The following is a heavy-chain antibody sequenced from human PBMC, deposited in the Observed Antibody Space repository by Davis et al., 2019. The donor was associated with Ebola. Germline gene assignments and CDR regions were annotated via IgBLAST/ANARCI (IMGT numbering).Heavy chain of an antibody. CDR3: ARRGGTVTFDY. J-gene: IGHJ4*02. CDR1: GDNFNMYC. V-gene: IGHV5-51*01. CDR2: IDPRDPDT. D-gene: IGHD4-11*01. Sequence: GESLKTPCRGPGDNFNMYCIAWVRQLPGRALEWMGNIDPRDPDTRYSPSFQGHVTFSVDTSINTAYLHWTSLKASDTAMYYCARRGGTVTFDYWGPGTLVTVSS.